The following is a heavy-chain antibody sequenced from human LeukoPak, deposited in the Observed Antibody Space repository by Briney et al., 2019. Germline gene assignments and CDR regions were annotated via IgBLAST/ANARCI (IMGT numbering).Heavy chain of an antibody. V-gene: IGHV3-53*01. J-gene: IGHJ4*02. CDR1: GFTVSSNY. CDR2: IYSGGST. CDR3: AKVPQYYYGSGSYYDYYFDY. Sequence: PGGSLRLSCAASGFTVSSNYMSWVRQAPGKGLEWVSVIYSGGSTYYADSVKGRFTISRDNSKNTLYLQMNSLRAEDTAVYYCAKVPQYYYGSGSYYDYYFDYWGQGTPVTVSS. D-gene: IGHD3-10*01.